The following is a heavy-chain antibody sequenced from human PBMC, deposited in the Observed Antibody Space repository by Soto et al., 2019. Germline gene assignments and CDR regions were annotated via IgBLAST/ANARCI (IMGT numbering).Heavy chain of an antibody. CDR3: AKYRRTEAEGFTLDY. V-gene: IGHV4-59*01. CDR1: GDSINNYY. D-gene: IGHD6-13*01. J-gene: IGHJ4*02. Sequence: SETLSLTCTVSGDSINNYYWSWIRQPPGKSLEWIGYIYYTGSTTYNPSLESRVTMSVDTSKNQFSLKLNSVNAAHTAVYYCAKYRRTEAEGFTLDYWGRGTLVTVSS. CDR2: IYYTGST.